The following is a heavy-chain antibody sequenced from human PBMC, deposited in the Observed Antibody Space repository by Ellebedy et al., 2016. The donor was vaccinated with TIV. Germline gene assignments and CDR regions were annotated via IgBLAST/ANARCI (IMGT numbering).Heavy chain of an antibody. D-gene: IGHD5-24*01. CDR1: GFTYRAYA. CDR2: ISGSGDT. J-gene: IGHJ4*02. Sequence: GESLKISCAATGFTYRAYAMSWVRQAPGKGLDWVPLISGSGDTSYADSVKGRFTISRDNSKNMLYLQMNSLRAEDTATYYCATPGRDGYNRYFDNWGQGTLVTVSS. CDR3: ATPGRDGYNRYFDN. V-gene: IGHV3-23*01.